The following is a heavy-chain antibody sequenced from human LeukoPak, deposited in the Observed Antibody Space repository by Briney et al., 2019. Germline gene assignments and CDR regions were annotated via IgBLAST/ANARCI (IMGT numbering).Heavy chain of an antibody. CDR1: GGSFSGYY. CDR3: ARGGHSSSWYSHWFDP. V-gene: IGHV4-34*01. Sequence: SETLSLTCAVYGGSFSGYYWSWIRQPPGKGLEWIGEINHSGSTNYNPSLKSRVTISVDTSKNQFSLKPSSVTAADTAVYYCARGGHSSSWYSHWFDPWGQGTLVTVSS. D-gene: IGHD6-13*01. CDR2: INHSGST. J-gene: IGHJ5*02.